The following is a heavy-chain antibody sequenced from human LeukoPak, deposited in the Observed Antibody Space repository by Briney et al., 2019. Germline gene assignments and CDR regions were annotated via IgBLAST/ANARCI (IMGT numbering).Heavy chain of an antibody. J-gene: IGHJ3*02. D-gene: IGHD3-22*01. CDR3: ARGRSHYYDSSGYYRHNAFDI. Sequence: PSETLSLTCTVSGGSISSFSWRWIRQPPGKGLECIGYISYSGTIDYSPSLKSRVTISADMSKNQFSLNLSSVSAAYTAVYYCARGRSHYYDSSGYYRHNAFDIWGQGTMVTVYS. V-gene: IGHV4-59*01. CDR2: ISYSGTI. CDR1: GGSISSFS.